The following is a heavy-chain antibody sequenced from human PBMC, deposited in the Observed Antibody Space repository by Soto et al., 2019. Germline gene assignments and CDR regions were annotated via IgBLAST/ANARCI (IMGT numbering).Heavy chain of an antibody. Sequence: QVQLVESGGGVVQPGRSLRLSCAASGFTFSSYGMHWVRQAPGKGLERVAVISYDGSNKYYADSVKGRFTISRDNSKNTLYLQMNSLRAEDTAVYYCAKEIKLRGMLLGYYFDYWGQGTLVTVSS. CDR3: AKEIKLRGMLLGYYFDY. CDR1: GFTFSSYG. CDR2: ISYDGSNK. D-gene: IGHD2-15*01. V-gene: IGHV3-30*18. J-gene: IGHJ4*02.